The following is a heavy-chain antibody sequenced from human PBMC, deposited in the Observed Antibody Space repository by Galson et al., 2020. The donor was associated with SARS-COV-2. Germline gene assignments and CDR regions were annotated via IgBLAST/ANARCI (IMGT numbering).Heavy chain of an antibody. D-gene: IGHD3-16*01. CDR2: LKQDGSEK. V-gene: IGHV3-7*01. CDR1: GFTFSSYW. J-gene: IGHJ6*02. CDR3: ASWAHKYYYYYGRDG. Sequence: RGSLRLSCAASGFTFSSYWMSWVRQAPGKGPEWVANLKQDGSEKYYVDSVKGRFTISRDNAKNSLYLQMNSLRAETTAVYYCASWAHKYYYYYGRDGWGQGTTVTVSS.